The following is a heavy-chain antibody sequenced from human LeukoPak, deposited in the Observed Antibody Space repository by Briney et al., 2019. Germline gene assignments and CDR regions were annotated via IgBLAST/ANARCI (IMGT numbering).Heavy chain of an antibody. V-gene: IGHV3-53*01. Sequence: GGSLRLSCAASGLTVSSNSMSWVRQAPGKGLEWVSFIYSGGSTYYADSVKGRFTISRDNAKNSLFLQMNSLRAEDAAVYYCARVLRYCSGGNCYSGGLGYMDVWGKGTTVTISS. CDR3: ARVLRYCSGGNCYSGGLGYMDV. CDR2: IYSGGST. CDR1: GLTVSSNS. J-gene: IGHJ6*03. D-gene: IGHD2-15*01.